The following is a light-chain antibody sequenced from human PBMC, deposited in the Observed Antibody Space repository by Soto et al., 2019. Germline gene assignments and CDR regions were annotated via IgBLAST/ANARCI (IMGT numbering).Light chain of an antibody. Sequence: EIVLTQSPGTLSLSPGERATLSCRASQSVSVNSLAWYQQKGGQAPRLLIYAASTRATGVPDRFSGTGSGTDFALTISSLETDDSAVYYCQQYGGSPFPFGPGTKVDIK. CDR2: AAS. J-gene: IGKJ3*01. V-gene: IGKV3-20*01. CDR1: QSVSVNS. CDR3: QQYGGSPFP.